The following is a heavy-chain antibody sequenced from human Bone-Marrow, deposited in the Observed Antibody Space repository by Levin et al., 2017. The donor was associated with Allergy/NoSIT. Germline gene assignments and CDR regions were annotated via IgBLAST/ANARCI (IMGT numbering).Heavy chain of an antibody. CDR3: ARGMQLFDY. CDR1: GGTFNNYI. J-gene: IGHJ4*02. Sequence: PTASVKVSCKAPGGTFNNYIITWVRQAPGQGLEWMGGIIPVLGTPKYAQNFQGRVTISADESTSTAYMELSSLRSDDTAVYYCARGMQLFDYWGQGTLISVSS. CDR2: IIPVLGTP. V-gene: IGHV1-69*13. D-gene: IGHD1-1*01.